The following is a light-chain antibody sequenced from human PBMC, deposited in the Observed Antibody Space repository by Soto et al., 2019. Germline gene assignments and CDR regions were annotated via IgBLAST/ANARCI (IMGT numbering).Light chain of an antibody. CDR2: DAS. CDR1: QSISSW. Sequence: DIQMTQSPSNLSASVGDRVTITCRASQSISSWLAWYQQKPGKALNLLIYDASSLESGVPSRCSGSGSGTEFTLTISSLHPDDFATYYCQQYNTYPWTFGQGTKV. CDR3: QQYNTYPWT. J-gene: IGKJ1*01. V-gene: IGKV1-5*01.